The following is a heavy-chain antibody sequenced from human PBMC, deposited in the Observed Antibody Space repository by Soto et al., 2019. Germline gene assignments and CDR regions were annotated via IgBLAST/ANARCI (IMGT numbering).Heavy chain of an antibody. D-gene: IGHD3-22*01. V-gene: IGHV4-4*07. CDR1: GDSISSYY. Sequence: SETLSLTCTVSGDSISSYYWSWIRQPAGKGLEWIGRIYTSGNTQYNPSLWSRVTMSVDTSKNQLSLKLSSVAAADTAVYFCAGDKGYYYDGMDVWGQGTTVTVSS. CDR3: AGDKGYYYDGMDV. CDR2: IYTSGNT. J-gene: IGHJ6*02.